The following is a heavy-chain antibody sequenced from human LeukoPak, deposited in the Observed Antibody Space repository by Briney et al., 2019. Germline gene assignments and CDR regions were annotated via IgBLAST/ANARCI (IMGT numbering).Heavy chain of an antibody. V-gene: IGHV4-59*01. CDR3: ARDLRPRTDYYVDYYYYGMDV. D-gene: IGHD3/OR15-3a*01. J-gene: IGHJ6*02. CDR1: GGSISSYY. CDR2: IYYSGST. Sequence: SETLSLTCTVSGGSISSYYWSWIRQPPGKGLEWIGYIYYSGSTNYNPSLKSRVTISVDTSKNQFSLKLSSVTAADTAVYYCARDLRPRTDYYVDYYYYGMDVWGQGTTVTVSS.